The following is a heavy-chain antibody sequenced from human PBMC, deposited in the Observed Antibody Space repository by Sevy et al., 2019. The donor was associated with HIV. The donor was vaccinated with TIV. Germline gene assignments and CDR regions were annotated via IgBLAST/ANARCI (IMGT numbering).Heavy chain of an antibody. V-gene: IGHV3-53*01. CDR2: IYSGGDT. CDR1: GFTVSSTY. J-gene: IGHJ6*02. Sequence: GGSLRLSCAASGFTVSSTYMTWVRQAPGKGLEWVAMIYSGGDTYYADSVKGRFTISRDNSKNTLSLQMNGLRAEDTAVYFCARDRRLVRSCSGGNCYYYYFGMDVWGQGTTVTVSS. D-gene: IGHD2-15*01. CDR3: ARDRRLVRSCSGGNCYYYYFGMDV.